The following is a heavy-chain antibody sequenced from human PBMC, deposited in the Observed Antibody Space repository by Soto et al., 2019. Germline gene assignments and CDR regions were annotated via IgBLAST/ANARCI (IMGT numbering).Heavy chain of an antibody. J-gene: IGHJ5*02. CDR2: MNPKSGHT. CDR1: GYIFSDYS. CDR3: ARDKYCSGGSCRKNWFDP. V-gene: IGHV1-8*01. Sequence: ASVKISCKASGYIFSDYSINWVRQAPGQGLEWMGWMNPKSGHTAHAQKIQGRVTLTRDTSINTVYMELSSLTSGDTAVYFCARDKYCSGGSCRKNWFDPWGQGTLVTVS. D-gene: IGHD2-15*01.